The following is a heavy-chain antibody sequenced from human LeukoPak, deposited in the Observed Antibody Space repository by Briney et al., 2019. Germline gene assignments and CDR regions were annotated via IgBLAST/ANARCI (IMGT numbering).Heavy chain of an antibody. CDR3: ARGSEQWLTYFDY. J-gene: IGHJ4*02. V-gene: IGHV4-4*07. Sequence: SETLSLTCTVSGGSISCNSWSWIRQPAGKGLEWIGHIYTSGSPNYNPSLRSRVAMSVDTSKNQISLKLSSVTAADSAVYYCARGSEQWLTYFDYWGQGTLVTVSS. D-gene: IGHD6-19*01. CDR2: IYTSGSP. CDR1: GGSISCNS.